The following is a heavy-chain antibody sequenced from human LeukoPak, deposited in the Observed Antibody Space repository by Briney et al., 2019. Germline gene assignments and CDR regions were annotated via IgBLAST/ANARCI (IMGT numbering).Heavy chain of an antibody. CDR3: ARVDYDFWSGWNWFDP. V-gene: IGHV3-7*01. CDR1: GFTFSSYW. J-gene: IGHJ5*02. Sequence: GGSLRLSCAASGFTFSSYWMSWVRQAPGKGLEWVANIKQGGSEKYYVDSVKGRFTISRDNAKNSLYLQMNSLRAEDTAVYYCARVDYDFWSGWNWFDPWGQGTLVTVSS. D-gene: IGHD3-3*01. CDR2: IKQGGSEK.